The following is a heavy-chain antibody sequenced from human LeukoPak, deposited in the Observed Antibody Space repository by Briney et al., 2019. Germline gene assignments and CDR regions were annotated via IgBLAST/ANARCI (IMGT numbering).Heavy chain of an antibody. CDR3: ARGTAVAPWDY. J-gene: IGHJ4*02. V-gene: IGHV1-46*01. D-gene: IGHD6-19*01. Sequence: ASVKVSCKASGYTFTGYYMHWVRQAPGQGLEWMGIINPSGGSTSYAQKFQGRVTMTRDTSTSTVYMELRSLRSDDTAVYYCARGTAVAPWDYWGQGTLVTDSS. CDR1: GYTFTGYY. CDR2: INPSGGST.